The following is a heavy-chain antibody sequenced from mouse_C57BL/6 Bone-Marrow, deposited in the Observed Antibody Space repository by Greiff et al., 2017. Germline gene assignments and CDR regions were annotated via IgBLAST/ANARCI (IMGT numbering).Heavy chain of an antibody. D-gene: IGHD2-1*01. V-gene: IGHV1-77*01. CDR3: ALYYGNYGDS. J-gene: IGHJ2*01. CDR1: GYTFTDYY. Sequence: VQLQESGAELVKPGASVKISCKASGYTFTDYYIHWVKQRPGQGLEWIGKIGPGSGSTYSNEKFKGKATLTADKSARTAYMQLSSLTSEDSAVYFCALYYGNYGDSWGQGTTLTVSS. CDR2: IGPGSGST.